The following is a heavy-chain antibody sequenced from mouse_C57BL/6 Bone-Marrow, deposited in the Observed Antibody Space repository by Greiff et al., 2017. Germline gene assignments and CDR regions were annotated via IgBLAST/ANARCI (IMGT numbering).Heavy chain of an antibody. D-gene: IGHD2-1*01. CDR1: GYTFTSYW. CDR3: AVYYDYYAMDY. J-gene: IGHJ4*01. Sequence: QVHVKQPGAELVKPGASVKLSCKASGYTFTSYWMHWVKQRPGQGLEWIGMIHPNSGSTNYNEKFKSKATLTVDKSSSTAYMQLSSLTSEDYAVYYWAVYYDYYAMDYWGQGTSVTVSS. V-gene: IGHV1-64*01. CDR2: IHPNSGST.